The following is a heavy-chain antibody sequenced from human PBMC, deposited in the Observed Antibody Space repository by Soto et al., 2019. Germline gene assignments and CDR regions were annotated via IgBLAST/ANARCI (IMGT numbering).Heavy chain of an antibody. V-gene: IGHV4-34*01. CDR1: GGSFSGYY. J-gene: IGHJ4*02. CDR2: INHSGST. CDR3: ANTHSSGGHDLDY. D-gene: IGHD6-19*01. Sequence: QVQLQQWGAGLLKPSETLSLTCAVYGGSFSGYYWSWIRQPPGKGLEWIGEINHSGSTNYNPSLKSRVTITVDTSKHQFSLKLSSVTAADTAVYYCANTHSSGGHDLDYWGQGTLVTVSS.